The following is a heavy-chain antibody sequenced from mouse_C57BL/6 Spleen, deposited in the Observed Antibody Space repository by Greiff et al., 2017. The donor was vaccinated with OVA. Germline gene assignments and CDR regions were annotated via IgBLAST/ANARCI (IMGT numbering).Heavy chain of an antibody. Sequence: QVQLQQSGAELARPGASMKMSCKASGYTFTSYTMHWVKQRPGQGLEWIGYINPSSGYTKYNQKFKDKATLTADKSSSTAYMQLSSLTSEDSAVYYCARELTYAMDYWGQGTSVTVSS. D-gene: IGHD1-3*01. CDR3: ARELTYAMDY. V-gene: IGHV1-4*01. CDR2: INPSSGYT. J-gene: IGHJ4*01. CDR1: GYTFTSYT.